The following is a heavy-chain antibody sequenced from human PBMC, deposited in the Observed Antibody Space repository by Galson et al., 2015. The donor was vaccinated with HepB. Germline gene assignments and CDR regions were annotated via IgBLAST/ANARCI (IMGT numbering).Heavy chain of an antibody. CDR3: AKVTKTTVTTGDAY. CDR2: ISGSGGST. CDR1: GFTFSTYD. D-gene: IGHD4-17*01. V-gene: IGHV3-23*01. J-gene: IGHJ4*02. Sequence: SLRLSCAASGFTFSTYDMSWVRQAPGKGLEWVSGISGSGGSTYYADSVKGRFTISRDNSKNTLYLQMNSLRAEDTAVYYCAKVTKTTVTTGDAYWGQGTLVTVSS.